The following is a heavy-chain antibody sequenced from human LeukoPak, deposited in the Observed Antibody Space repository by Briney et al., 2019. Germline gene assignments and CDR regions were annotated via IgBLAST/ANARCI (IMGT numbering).Heavy chain of an antibody. CDR3: AKAASSSWPSYYYGMDV. CDR2: TTGSGGNT. CDR1: GFIFSSYS. D-gene: IGHD6-13*01. V-gene: IGHV3-23*01. Sequence: TGGSLRLSCAASGFIFSSYSMSWVRQAPGKGLEWVSVTTGSGGNTYYADSVKGRFTISKDNSKNTVYLQMSSLRVDDTAVYYCAKAASSSWPSYYYGMDVWGQGTTVTVSS. J-gene: IGHJ6*02.